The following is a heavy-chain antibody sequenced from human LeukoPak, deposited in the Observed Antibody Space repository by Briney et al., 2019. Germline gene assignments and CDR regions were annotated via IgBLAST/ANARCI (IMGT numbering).Heavy chain of an antibody. D-gene: IGHD3-10*01. J-gene: IGHJ6*02. Sequence: GGSLRLSCAASGFTFSSYAMHWVRQAPGKGLEYASAISSNGGSTYYANSVKGRFTISRDNSKNTLYLQMGSLRAEDMAVYYCARRDTMVDPEGYYYYGMDVWGQGTTVTVSS. CDR1: GFTFSSYA. CDR3: ARRDTMVDPEGYYYYGMDV. V-gene: IGHV3-64*01. CDR2: ISSNGGST.